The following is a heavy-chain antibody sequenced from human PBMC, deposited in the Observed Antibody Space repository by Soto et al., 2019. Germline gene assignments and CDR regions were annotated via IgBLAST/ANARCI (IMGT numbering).Heavy chain of an antibody. CDR1: GFTFSRYD. J-gene: IGHJ5*02. Sequence: EVQVVESGGGLVQPGGSLRLSCAASGFTFSRYDMHWVRQATGRGLEWVSGIGPSGDTYYAGYVKGRFTISRENAKNSVYLQRNSLRAGDTAVYYCARGALGFDPWGQGTLVAVSS. CDR2: IGPSGDT. CDR3: ARGALGFDP. D-gene: IGHD6-6*01. V-gene: IGHV3-13*04.